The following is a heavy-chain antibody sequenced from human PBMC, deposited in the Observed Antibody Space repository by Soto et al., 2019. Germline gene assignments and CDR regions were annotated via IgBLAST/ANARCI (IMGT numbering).Heavy chain of an antibody. CDR2: IYYGGST. J-gene: IGHJ4*02. V-gene: IGHV4-61*01. D-gene: IGHD1-26*01. CDR3: ARDLRAGSYSFPYFDY. Sequence: TLSLTCTVSGGSVSSGSYYWSCIRQPPGKGLEWIGYIYYGGSTNYNPSLKSRVTISVDTSKNQFSLKLSSVTAADTAVYYCARDLRAGSYSFPYFDYWGQGTLVTVSS. CDR1: GGSVSSGSYY.